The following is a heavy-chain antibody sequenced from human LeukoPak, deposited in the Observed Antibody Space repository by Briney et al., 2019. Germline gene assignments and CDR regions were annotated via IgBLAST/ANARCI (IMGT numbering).Heavy chain of an antibody. J-gene: IGHJ4*02. V-gene: IGHV3-15*01. CDR2: IKTKTDGGTT. CDR1: GFTFSTSW. CDR3: VSQYFDF. Sequence: PGGSLRLSCAASGFTFSTSWMHWVRQAPGKGLEWVARIKTKTDGGTTDYAAPVKGRFTISRDDSKNTVYLQMNGLKTEDTAVYYCVSQYFDFWGQGTLVTVSS.